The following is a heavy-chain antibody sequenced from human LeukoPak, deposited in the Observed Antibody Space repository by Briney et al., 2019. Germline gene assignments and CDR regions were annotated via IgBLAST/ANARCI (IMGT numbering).Heavy chain of an antibody. CDR1: GYSISSGYY. CDR3: ARQDQYQLLSYYYYMDV. CDR2: IYHSGST. D-gene: IGHD2-2*01. V-gene: IGHV4-38-2*01. Sequence: SETLSLTCAVSGYSISSGYYWGWIRQPPGKGLEWIGSIYHSGSTYYNPSLKSRVTISVDTSKNQFSLKLSSVTAADTAVYYCARQDQYQLLSYYYYMDVWGKGTTVTVSS. J-gene: IGHJ6*03.